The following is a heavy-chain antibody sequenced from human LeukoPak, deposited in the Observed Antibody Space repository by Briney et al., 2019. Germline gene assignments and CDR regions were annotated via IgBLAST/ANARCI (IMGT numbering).Heavy chain of an antibody. CDR2: IHYTGRT. CDR1: GGSISGHY. Sequence: SETLSHTCTVSGGSISGHYWSWIRQPPGKGLEWIGYIHYTGRTDYSPSLKSRVSLSVDLSKNQFSLELTSVTAADTAVYYCAREGITMIVVGYMDVWGKGTTVTVSS. V-gene: IGHV4-59*11. CDR3: AREGITMIVVGYMDV. D-gene: IGHD3-22*01. J-gene: IGHJ6*03.